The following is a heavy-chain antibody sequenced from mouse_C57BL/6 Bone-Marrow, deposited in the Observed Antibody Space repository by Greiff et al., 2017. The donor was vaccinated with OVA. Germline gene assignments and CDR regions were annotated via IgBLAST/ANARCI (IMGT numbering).Heavy chain of an antibody. CDR2: IDPEDGDT. D-gene: IGHD1-1*01. CDR1: GFNIKDYY. J-gene: IGHJ3*01. V-gene: IGHV14-1*01. Sequence: VQLQQSGAELVRPGASVKLSCTASGFNIKDYYMHWVKQRPEQGLEWIGRIDPEDGDTEYAPKFQGKATMTADTSSITAYLQLSSLTSEDTAVYYCTIYGSSPWFAYWGQGTLVTVSA. CDR3: TIYGSSPWFAY.